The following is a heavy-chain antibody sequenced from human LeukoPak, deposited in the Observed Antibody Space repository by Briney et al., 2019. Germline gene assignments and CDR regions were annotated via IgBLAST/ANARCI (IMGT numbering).Heavy chain of an antibody. CDR3: AKRALAYCGGDCYLKYYFDY. V-gene: IGHV3-23*01. CDR1: GFTFSSYA. Sequence: PGGSLRLSCAASGFTFSSYAMSWVRQAPGKGLEWVSAISSSGGSTHYADSVKGRFTISRDNSKNTLYLQMNSLRAEDTAVYYCAKRALAYCGGDCYLKYYFDYWGQGTLVTVSS. D-gene: IGHD2-21*01. CDR2: ISSSGGST. J-gene: IGHJ4*02.